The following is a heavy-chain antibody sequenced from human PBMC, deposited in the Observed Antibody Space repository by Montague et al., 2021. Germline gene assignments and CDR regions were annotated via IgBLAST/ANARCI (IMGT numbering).Heavy chain of an antibody. J-gene: IGHJ3*02. CDR3: ARENWGSGRAFDI. CDR2: ISGKSSYI. Sequence: YLRLSCAAFDFTSSSYTINWVRQAPGKGLEWVSYISGKSSYIYYAASVKGRFTISRDNAKNSLFLQMNSLRAEDTAVYYCARENWGSGRAFDIWGQGTMVTVSS. D-gene: IGHD3-10*01. CDR1: DFTSSSYT. V-gene: IGHV3-21*01.